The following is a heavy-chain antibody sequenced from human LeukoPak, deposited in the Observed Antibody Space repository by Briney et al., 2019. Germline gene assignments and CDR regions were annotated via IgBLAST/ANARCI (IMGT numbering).Heavy chain of an antibody. D-gene: IGHD5-12*01. CDR1: GFTFSSYW. CDR2: IKQDGSEK. CDR3: ARVRYSGYDFLYYYYYYGMDV. V-gene: IGHV3-7*01. Sequence: PGGSLRLSCAASGFTFSSYWMSWVRQAPGKGLEWVANIKQDGSEKYYVDSVKGRFTISRDNAKNSLYLQMNSLRAEDTAVYYCARVRYSGYDFLYYYYYYGMDVWGQGTTVTVSS. J-gene: IGHJ6*02.